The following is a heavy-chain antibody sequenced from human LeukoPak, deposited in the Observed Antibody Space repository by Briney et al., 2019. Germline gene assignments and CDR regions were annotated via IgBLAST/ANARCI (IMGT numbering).Heavy chain of an antibody. J-gene: IGHJ4*02. D-gene: IGHD6-13*01. CDR1: GFTFSSYS. Sequence: GGSLRLSCAASGFTFSSYSMNWVRQAPGKGLEWVSSISSSSSYIYYADSVKGRFTISRDNDKNSLYLQMNSLRAEDTAVYYCAKQGKAAEGGYWGQGTLVTGSS. CDR3: AKQGKAAEGGY. V-gene: IGHV3-21*01. CDR2: ISSSSSYI.